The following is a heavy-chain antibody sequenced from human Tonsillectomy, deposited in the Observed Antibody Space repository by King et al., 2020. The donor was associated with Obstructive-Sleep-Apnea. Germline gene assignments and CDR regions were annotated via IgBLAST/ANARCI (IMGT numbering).Heavy chain of an antibody. J-gene: IGHJ3*02. CDR2: IYYSGST. CDR1: GGSISSSSYY. CDR3: ARLSLYYDILTGYSTGAFDI. V-gene: IGHV4-39*01. Sequence: LQLQESGPGLVKPSETLSLTCTVSGGSISSSSYYWGWIRQHPGKGLEWIGSIYYSGSTYYNPSLKSRVTISVDTSKNQFSLKLSSVTAADTAVYYCARLSLYYDILTGYSTGAFDIWGQGTMVTVSS. D-gene: IGHD3-9*01.